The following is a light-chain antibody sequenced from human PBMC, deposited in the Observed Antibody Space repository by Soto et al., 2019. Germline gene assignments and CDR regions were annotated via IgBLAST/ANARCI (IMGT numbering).Light chain of an antibody. CDR1: SSDVGGYNY. CDR3: CSYAGNSLWV. V-gene: IGLV2-11*01. Sequence: QSARTQPRSVSGSPGQSVTISCTGTSSDVGGYNYVSWYQQHPGKAPKLMIYDVSKWPSGVPDRFSGSKSGNTASLTISGLQAEDEADYYCCSYAGNSLWVFGGGTKVTVL. CDR2: DVS. J-gene: IGLJ3*02.